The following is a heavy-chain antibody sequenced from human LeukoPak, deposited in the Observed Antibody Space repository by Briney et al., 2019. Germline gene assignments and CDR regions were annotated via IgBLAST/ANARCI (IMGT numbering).Heavy chain of an antibody. CDR3: AREGVVKGTDV. J-gene: IGHJ6*02. Sequence: VASVKVSCKASGYTFTGYYMHWVRQAPGQGLEWMGWINPDTGGTNYAQKFQGRVTMTRDTSISTAYMELSGLRSDDTAVYYCAREGVVKGTDVWGQGTTATVSS. CDR1: GYTFTGYY. CDR2: INPDTGGT. V-gene: IGHV1-2*02.